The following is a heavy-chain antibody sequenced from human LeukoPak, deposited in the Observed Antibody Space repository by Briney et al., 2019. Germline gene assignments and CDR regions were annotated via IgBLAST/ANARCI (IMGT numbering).Heavy chain of an antibody. D-gene: IGHD1-26*01. V-gene: IGHV5-51*01. CDR3: TMGWRGNYYDPASY. Sequence: GESLKISCKGSGYTFTTNWIGWVRQMPGKGLEWMAIIHPADSDTRYSPSFQGQVSISVDKSISTAYLQWSSLKASDTAMYYCTMGWRGNYYDPASYWSQGTLIIVSS. CDR1: GYTFTTNW. CDR2: IHPADSDT. J-gene: IGHJ4*02.